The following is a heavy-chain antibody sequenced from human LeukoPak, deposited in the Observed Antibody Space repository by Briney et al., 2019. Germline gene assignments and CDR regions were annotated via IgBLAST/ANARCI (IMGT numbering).Heavy chain of an antibody. J-gene: IGHJ4*02. CDR2: IIPILGIA. D-gene: IGHD6-6*01. Sequence: SVTVSCKASGGTFSSYAISWVRQAPGQGLEWMGRIIPILGIANYAQKFQGRVTITADKSTSTAYMELSSLRSEDTAVYYCARDHVVSSSFDYWGQGTLVTVSS. V-gene: IGHV1-69*10. CDR3: ARDHVVSSSFDY. CDR1: GGTFSSYA.